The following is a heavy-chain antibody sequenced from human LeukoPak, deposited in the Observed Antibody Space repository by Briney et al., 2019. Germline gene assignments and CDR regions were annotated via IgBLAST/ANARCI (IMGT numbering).Heavy chain of an antibody. Sequence: PSETLSLTCTVSGGSISSSSYYWGWIRQPPGKGLEWIGSIYYSGSTYYNPSLKSRVTISVDTSKNQFSLKLSSVTAADTAVYYCASRSIAVAGLGFDYWGQGTLVTVSS. CDR2: IYYSGST. CDR1: GGSISSSSYY. D-gene: IGHD6-19*01. J-gene: IGHJ4*02. CDR3: ASRSIAVAGLGFDY. V-gene: IGHV4-39*07.